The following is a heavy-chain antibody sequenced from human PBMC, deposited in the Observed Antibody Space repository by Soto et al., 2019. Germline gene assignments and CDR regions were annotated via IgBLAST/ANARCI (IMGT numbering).Heavy chain of an antibody. CDR3: AATGVTHWFDP. Sequence: QVQLVQSGAEVKKPGASVKVSCKASGYTFTSYVITWVRQAPGQGLEWMGWISAYNGNTNYAQKLQGRVTMNTDTPTSTAYTELRSLRSDYTAVYYGAATGVTHWFDPWGQGTLVTVSS. J-gene: IGHJ5*02. CDR1: GYTFTSYV. D-gene: IGHD2-21*02. CDR2: ISAYNGNT. V-gene: IGHV1-18*01.